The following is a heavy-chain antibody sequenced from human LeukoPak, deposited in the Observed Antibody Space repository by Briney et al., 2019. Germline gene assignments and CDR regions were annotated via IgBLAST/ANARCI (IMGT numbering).Heavy chain of an antibody. Sequence: GGSLGLSCAASGLTFSSYSMNWIRQAPGKGLEWVSSISSSTSYIYYADSVKGRFTISKDNAKNSLYLQMNSLRAEDTAVYYCARAGGSTVSHSDYWGQGTLVTVSS. V-gene: IGHV3-21*01. J-gene: IGHJ4*02. D-gene: IGHD4-17*01. CDR1: GLTFSSYS. CDR3: ARAGGSTVSHSDY. CDR2: ISSSTSYI.